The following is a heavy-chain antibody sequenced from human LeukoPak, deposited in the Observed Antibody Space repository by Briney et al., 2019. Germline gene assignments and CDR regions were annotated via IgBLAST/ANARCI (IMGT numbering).Heavy chain of an antibody. D-gene: IGHD4-23*01. J-gene: IGHJ4*02. V-gene: IGHV1-69*01. CDR3: AREGYGGNAVIFDY. CDR1: GGTFSSYA. CDR2: IIPIFGTA. Sequence: GSSVKVSCKASGGTFSSYAISWVRQAPGQGLEWMGGIIPIFGTANYAQKFQGRVTITADESTSTAYMELSSLRSEDTAVCYCAREGYGGNAVIFDYWGQGTLVTVSS.